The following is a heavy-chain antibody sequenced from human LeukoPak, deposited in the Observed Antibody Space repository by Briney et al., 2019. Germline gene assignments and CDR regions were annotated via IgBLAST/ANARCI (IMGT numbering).Heavy chain of an antibody. CDR1: GGSTSSYF. CDR3: ASFRVGATFVDS. Sequence: SETLSLTCTVSGGSTSSYFWSWIRQPPGKGLEWIGYIYYSGSTNYNPSLKSRVTISVDTSKNQFSLKLSSVTAADTAVYYCASFRVGATFVDSWGQGTLVTVSS. D-gene: IGHD1-26*01. J-gene: IGHJ4*02. V-gene: IGHV4-59*08. CDR2: IYYSGST.